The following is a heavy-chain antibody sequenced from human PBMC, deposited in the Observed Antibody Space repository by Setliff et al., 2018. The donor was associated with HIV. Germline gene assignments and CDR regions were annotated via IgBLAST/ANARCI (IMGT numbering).Heavy chain of an antibody. Sequence: PGGSLRLSCAVSGVTFISYGMYWVRQAPGKGLEWVAFIRYDGSYRYYVDSVKGRFTISRDNSKNTMFLQMNSLRVEDTAIYYCAKMHTAMDPDTFDIWGQGTMVTVSS. J-gene: IGHJ3*02. CDR1: GVTFISYG. CDR3: AKMHTAMDPDTFDI. V-gene: IGHV3-30*02. D-gene: IGHD5-18*01. CDR2: IRYDGSYR.